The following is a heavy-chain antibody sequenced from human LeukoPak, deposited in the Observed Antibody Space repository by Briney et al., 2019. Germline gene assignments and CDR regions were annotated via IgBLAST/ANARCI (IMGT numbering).Heavy chain of an antibody. CDR2: INHSGST. CDR3: ARGPPTRYCSGTSCYQYYYYGMDV. D-gene: IGHD2-2*01. Sequence: SETLSLTCAVYGGSFSGYYWSWIRQPPGKGLEWIGEINHSGSTNYNPSLKSRVTISVDTSKNQFSLKLSSVTAADTAVYYCARGPPTRYCSGTSCYQYYYYGMDVWGQGTTVTASS. V-gene: IGHV4-34*01. CDR1: GGSFSGYY. J-gene: IGHJ6*02.